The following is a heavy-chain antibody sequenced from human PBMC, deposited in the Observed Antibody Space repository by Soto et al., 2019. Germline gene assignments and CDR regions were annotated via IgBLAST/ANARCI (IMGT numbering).Heavy chain of an antibody. CDR2: IYYSGTT. D-gene: IGHD1-26*01. J-gene: IGHJ4*02. CDR3: ARREIQGPIDY. Sequence: QVQLQESGPGLVKPSDTLSLTCAVSGYSISSSNWWGWIRQPPGKGLEWIGYIYYSGTTYYNPSLKRRVTMSVHTSKTQFSLKLTSVTAVDTAVYYCARREIQGPIDYWGQGTLVTVSS. CDR1: GYSISSSNW. V-gene: IGHV4-28*01.